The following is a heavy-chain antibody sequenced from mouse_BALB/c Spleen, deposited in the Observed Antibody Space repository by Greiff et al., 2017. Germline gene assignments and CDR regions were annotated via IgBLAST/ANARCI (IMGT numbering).Heavy chain of an antibody. CDR3: ARVSYGNYAY. D-gene: IGHD2-1*01. CDR2: IRNKANGYTT. CDR1: GFTFTDYY. J-gene: IGHJ3*01. V-gene: IGHV7-3*02. Sequence: EVKLMESGGGLVQPGGSLRLSCATSGFTFTDYYMSWVRQPPGKALEWLGFIRNKANGYTTEYSASVKGRFTISRDNSQSILYLQMNTLRAEDSATYYGARVSYGNYAYWGQGTLVTVSA.